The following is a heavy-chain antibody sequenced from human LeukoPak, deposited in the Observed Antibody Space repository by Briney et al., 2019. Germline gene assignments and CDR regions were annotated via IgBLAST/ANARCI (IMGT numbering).Heavy chain of an antibody. V-gene: IGHV4-39*01. CDR2: IYYSGST. CDR1: GGSISSRSYY. D-gene: IGHD2-15*01. Sequence: SETLSLTCTVSGGSISSRSYYWGWIRQPPGKGLEWIGSIYYSGSTYYNPSLQSRVTISVDTSKNQFSLKLNSVTAADTAAYYCASFYCSGGSCYQYFSYYYMDVWGKGTTVTISS. J-gene: IGHJ6*03. CDR3: ASFYCSGGSCYQYFSYYYMDV.